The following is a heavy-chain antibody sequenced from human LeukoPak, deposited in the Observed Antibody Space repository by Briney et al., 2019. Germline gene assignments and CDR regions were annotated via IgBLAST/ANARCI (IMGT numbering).Heavy chain of an antibody. CDR1: GFTFSSYA. J-gene: IGHJ4*02. V-gene: IGHV3-30-3*01. D-gene: IGHD6-13*01. CDR2: ISYDGINK. CDR3: ARSWFDY. Sequence: PGGSLRLSCAASGFTFSSYAMNWIRQAPGKGLDWVAVISYDGINKYYADSVKGRFTISRDNSKNTLYLQMNSLRAEDTAVYYCARSWFDYWGQGTLVTVSS.